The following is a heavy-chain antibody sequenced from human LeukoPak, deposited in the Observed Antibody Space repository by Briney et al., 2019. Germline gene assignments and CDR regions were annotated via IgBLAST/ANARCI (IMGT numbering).Heavy chain of an antibody. CDR1: GFTFSSYW. V-gene: IGHV3-7*01. J-gene: IGHJ3*02. D-gene: IGHD3-22*01. CDR3: ARDPYERGGYGAFDM. Sequence: PGGSLRLSCAASGFTFSSYWMSWVRQAPGAGLEWVANIKRDAKEKNYVDSVKGRFTVSRDNARNSLFLQMDNVRVEDTAVYYCARDPYERGGYGAFDMWGQGTMVTVSS. CDR2: IKRDAKEK.